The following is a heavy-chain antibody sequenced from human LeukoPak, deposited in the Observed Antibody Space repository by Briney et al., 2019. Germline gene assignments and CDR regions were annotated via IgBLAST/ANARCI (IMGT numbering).Heavy chain of an antibody. CDR3: ARQGGATKFDY. V-gene: IGHV4-38-2*01. CDR2: IYHSGST. CDR1: GYSISSGYY. D-gene: IGHD5-12*01. J-gene: IGHJ4*02. Sequence: SETLSLTCAVSGYSISSGYYWGWIRQPPGKGLEWIGSIYHSGSTYYNPSLESRVTISVDTSKNQFSLKLSSVTAADTAVYYCARQGGATKFDYWGQGTLVTVSS.